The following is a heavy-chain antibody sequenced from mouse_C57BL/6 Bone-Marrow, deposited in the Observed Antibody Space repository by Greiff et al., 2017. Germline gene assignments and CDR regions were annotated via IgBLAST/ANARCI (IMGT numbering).Heavy chain of an antibody. J-gene: IGHJ4*01. V-gene: IGHV1-78*01. CDR1: GYTFTDHT. CDR3: AGNYHETYYAMDY. CDR2: IYPRDGST. Sequence: VQLQQSDAELVKPGASVKISCKVSGYTFTDHTIHWMKQRPEQGLEWIGYIYPRDGSTKYNEKFKGKATLTADKSSSTAYMQLNSLTSEDSAVYFCAGNYHETYYAMDYWGQGTSVTVSS. D-gene: IGHD2-1*01.